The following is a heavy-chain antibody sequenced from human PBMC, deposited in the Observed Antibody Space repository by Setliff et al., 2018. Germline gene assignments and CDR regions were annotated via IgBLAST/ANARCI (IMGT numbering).Heavy chain of an antibody. V-gene: IGHV4-31*03. Sequence: KPSETLSLTCTVSGGSISSGGYYWSWIRQHPGKGLEWIGYIYYSGSTYYNPSLKSRVTISVDTSKNQFSLKLSSVTAADTAVYYCARTLYDYDILTGPGYYFDYWGQGTLVTVSS. CDR1: GGSISSGGYY. CDR3: ARTLYDYDILTGPGYYFDY. CDR2: IYYSGST. J-gene: IGHJ4*02. D-gene: IGHD3-9*01.